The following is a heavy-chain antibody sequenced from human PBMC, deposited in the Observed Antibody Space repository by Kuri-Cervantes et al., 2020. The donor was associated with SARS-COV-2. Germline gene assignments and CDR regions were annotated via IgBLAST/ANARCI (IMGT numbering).Heavy chain of an antibody. Sequence: ASLKVSCKASGYTFTSFYLHWVRQAPGQGLEWMAIIHPTVGDTTYPQRFQGRLTMTRDTSTSTVYMELSSLRSEDTAVYYWSTGRAVGTQNWFDPWGQGTLVTVSS. CDR3: STGRAVGTQNWFDP. CDR2: IHPTVGDT. J-gene: IGHJ5*02. D-gene: IGHD6-19*01. CDR1: GYTFTSFY. V-gene: IGHV1-46*01.